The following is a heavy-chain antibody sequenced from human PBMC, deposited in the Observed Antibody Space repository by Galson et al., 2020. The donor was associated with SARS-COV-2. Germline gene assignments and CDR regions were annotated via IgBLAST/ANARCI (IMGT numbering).Heavy chain of an antibody. V-gene: IGHV3-30*02. CDR2: IRYDGSNN. J-gene: IGHJ6*03. CDR3: AKDGARLFGVLSGDMDV. Sequence: GGSLSLSCAASGFTFSSYGMHWVRQAPGKGLEWVAFIRYDGSNNYYADSVKGRFTISRDNSKNTLYLQMNSLRAEDTAVYYCAKDGARLFGVLSGDMDVWGKGTTGTVSS. CDR1: GFTFSSYG. D-gene: IGHD3-10*01.